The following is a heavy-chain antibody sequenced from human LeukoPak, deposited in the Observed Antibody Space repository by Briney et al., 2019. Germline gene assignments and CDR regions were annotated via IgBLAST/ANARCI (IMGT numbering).Heavy chain of an antibody. D-gene: IGHD3-16*01. CDR3: ARRLSWGEYRFDY. J-gene: IGHJ4*02. V-gene: IGHV4-30-4*01. CDR2: VYYSGSS. CDR1: GNSVNSRDFY. Sequence: SETLSLTCTVSGNSVNSRDFYWNWIRQPPGEGLEWLGEVYYSGSSYSNPSLRSRLTLSLDMSKNQFSLRVTSMSAADTAVYFCARRLSWGEYRFDYWGQGTLVTVSS.